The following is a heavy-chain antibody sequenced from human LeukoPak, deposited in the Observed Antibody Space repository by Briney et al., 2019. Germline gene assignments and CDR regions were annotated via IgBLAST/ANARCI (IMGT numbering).Heavy chain of an antibody. V-gene: IGHV1-46*01. D-gene: IGHD3-22*01. CDR3: ARVAVYYYDSSGYYEEGFDY. CDR1: GGTFTSYY. J-gene: IGHJ4*02. CDR2: INPSGGST. Sequence: ASVKVSCKASGGTFTSYYMHWVRQAPGQGLEWMGIINPSGGSTSYAQKFQGRVTMTRDTSTSTVYMELSSLRSEDTAVYYCARVAVYYYDSSGYYEEGFDYWGQGTLVTVSS.